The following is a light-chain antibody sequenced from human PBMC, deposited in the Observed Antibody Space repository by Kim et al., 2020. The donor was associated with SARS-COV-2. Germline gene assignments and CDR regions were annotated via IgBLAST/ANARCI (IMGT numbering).Light chain of an antibody. Sequence: GQSITNSDSGSNSDVGGYNHVSWYQQHPGKAPKLRVYDVKKRPSGVSNRFSGSKSGNTPSLTISGLQAEDESDYYCSSYTSSITVVFGGGTKRTVL. J-gene: IGLJ2*01. CDR2: DVK. V-gene: IGLV2-14*03. CDR1: NSDVGGYNH. CDR3: SSYTSSITVV.